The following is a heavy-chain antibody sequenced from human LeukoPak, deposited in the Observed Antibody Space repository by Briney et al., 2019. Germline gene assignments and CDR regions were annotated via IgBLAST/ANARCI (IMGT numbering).Heavy chain of an antibody. V-gene: IGHV3-7*01. J-gene: IGHJ4*02. CDR3: AIQSTVTTNFEY. Sequence: PGGSLRLSCAASGFTFSSYWVNWVRQTPEKGLEWVANINQDASTTYYVDSVKGRLTISRDNAKNSVYLQLNSLRAEDTAVYHCAIQSTVTTNFEYWGQGTLVTVSS. CDR1: GFTFSSYW. D-gene: IGHD4-17*01. CDR2: INQDASTT.